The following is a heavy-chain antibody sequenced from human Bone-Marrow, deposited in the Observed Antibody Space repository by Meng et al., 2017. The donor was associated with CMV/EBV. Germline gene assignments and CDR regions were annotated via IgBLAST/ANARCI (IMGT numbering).Heavy chain of an antibody. D-gene: IGHD4-23*01. J-gene: IGHJ4*02. V-gene: IGHV4-39*01. CDR1: GGSISGSYY. CDR3: AGPPCYGGNVYYFVY. CDR2: MYTSGTA. Sequence: SETLSLTCTVSGGSISGSYYWGWIRQAPGTGLEWIGNMYTSGTAFYNPSLKGRVTIDIDLSQEQFSLRLTSVSPADTAVYYCAGPPCYGGNVYYFVYWGQGTLVTVSS.